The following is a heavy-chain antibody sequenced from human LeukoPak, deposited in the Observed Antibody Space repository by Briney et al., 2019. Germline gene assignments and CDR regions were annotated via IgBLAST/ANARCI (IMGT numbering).Heavy chain of an antibody. D-gene: IGHD1-14*01. CDR1: GFTFSIYS. J-gene: IGHJ4*02. CDR3: AEGGEPY. V-gene: IGHV3-48*02. Sequence: PGGSLRLSCAASGFTFSIYSMNWVRHAPGKGLEWVSYISSGSSTIYYADSVKGRFTISRDNAKNSLYLQMNSLREEDTAVYYCAEGGEPYWGEGALVTVSS. CDR2: ISSGSSTI.